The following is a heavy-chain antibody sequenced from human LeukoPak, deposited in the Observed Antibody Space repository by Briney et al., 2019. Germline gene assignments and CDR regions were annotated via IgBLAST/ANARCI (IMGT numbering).Heavy chain of an antibody. Sequence: GGSLRLSCAASGFTFSSYWMSWVRQAPGKGLEWVANIKQDGSEKYYVDSVKGRFTISRDNAKNSLYLQMNSLRAEDTAVYYCARDSPSLFGEPHFDYWGQGTLVTVSS. D-gene: IGHD3-10*02. J-gene: IGHJ4*02. CDR1: GFTFSSYW. CDR2: IKQDGSEK. CDR3: ARDSPSLFGEPHFDY. V-gene: IGHV3-7*01.